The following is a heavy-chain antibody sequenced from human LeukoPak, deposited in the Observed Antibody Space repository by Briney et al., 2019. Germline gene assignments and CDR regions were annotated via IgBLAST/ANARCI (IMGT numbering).Heavy chain of an antibody. CDR1: GFTFSSYA. CDR3: AKGNDILTGYYFDY. Sequence: GGSLRLSCAASGFTFSSYAMSWVRQAPGKGLEWVSAISGSGDSTYYADSVKGRFTISRDNSKNTLYLQMNSLRAEDTAVYYCAKGNDILTGYYFDYWGQGTLVTVSS. D-gene: IGHD3-9*01. V-gene: IGHV3-23*01. CDR2: ISGSGDST. J-gene: IGHJ4*02.